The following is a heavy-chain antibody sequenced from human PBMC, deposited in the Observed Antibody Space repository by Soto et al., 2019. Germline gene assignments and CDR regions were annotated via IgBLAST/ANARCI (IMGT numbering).Heavy chain of an antibody. CDR2: FDPEDGET. J-gene: IGHJ4*02. CDR1: GYTLTELS. Sequence: ASVKVSCKVSGYTLTELSMHWVRQAPGKGLEWMGGFDPEDGETIYAQRFQGRVTMTEDTSTDTAYMELSSLRSEDTAVYYCATVPLLGATGTLFDYWGQGTLVTVSS. CDR3: ATVPLLGATGTLFDY. D-gene: IGHD1-26*01. V-gene: IGHV1-24*01.